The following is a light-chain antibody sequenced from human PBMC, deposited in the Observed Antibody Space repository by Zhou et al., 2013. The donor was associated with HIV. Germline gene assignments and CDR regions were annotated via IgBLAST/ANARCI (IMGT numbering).Light chain of an antibody. V-gene: IGKV1-39*01. J-gene: IGKJ4*01. CDR3: QQSYSTLT. Sequence: DIQMTQSPSSLSASVGDRVTITCRASQSIGDSLNWYHQEAGKAPKLLIYSASRLVHGVPSRFGGFGFGADFTLTINSLQPEDFATYYCQQSYSTLTFGGGTKVEIK. CDR1: QSIGDS. CDR2: SAS.